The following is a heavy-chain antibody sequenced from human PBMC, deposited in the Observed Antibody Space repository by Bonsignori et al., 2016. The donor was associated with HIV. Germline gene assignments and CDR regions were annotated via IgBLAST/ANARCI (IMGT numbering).Heavy chain of an antibody. Sequence: WIRQPPGKGLEWVANIKGDGSERFHMDSVKGRFTISRDNAKNSVSLQMNNLRSDDTAVYYCARDRRYNSGPYYLCMDVWGKGTTVTVSS. V-gene: IGHV3-7*01. CDR3: ARDRRYNSGPYYLCMDV. CDR2: IKGDGSER. D-gene: IGHD1-20*01. J-gene: IGHJ6*03.